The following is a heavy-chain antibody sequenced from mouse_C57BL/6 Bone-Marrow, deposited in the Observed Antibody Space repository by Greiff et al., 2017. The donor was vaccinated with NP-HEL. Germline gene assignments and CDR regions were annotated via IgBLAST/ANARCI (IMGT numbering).Heavy chain of an antibody. CDR3: APYYYGSSYGFDY. CDR1: GYAFSSSW. J-gene: IGHJ2*01. V-gene: IGHV1-82*01. Sequence: QVQLQQSGPELVKPGASVKISCKASGYAFSSSWMNWVKQRPGKGLEWIGRIYPGDGDTNYNGKFKGKATLTADISSSTAYMQLSSLTSEDSAVYFCAPYYYGSSYGFDYWGQGTTLTVSS. D-gene: IGHD1-1*01. CDR2: IYPGDGDT.